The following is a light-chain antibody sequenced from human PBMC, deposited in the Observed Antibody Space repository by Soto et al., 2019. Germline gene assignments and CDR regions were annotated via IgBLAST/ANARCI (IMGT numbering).Light chain of an antibody. CDR1: SSDVGGYNY. CDR3: SSYTSSSTV. CDR2: EVS. J-gene: IGLJ2*01. Sequence: QSALNQPASVSGSPGQSITISCTGTSSDVGGYNYVSWYQQHPGKAPQLMIYEVSNRPSGVSNRISGSKSGNTASLTISGLQAADEADYYCSSYTSSSTVFGGGTKLTVL. V-gene: IGLV2-14*01.